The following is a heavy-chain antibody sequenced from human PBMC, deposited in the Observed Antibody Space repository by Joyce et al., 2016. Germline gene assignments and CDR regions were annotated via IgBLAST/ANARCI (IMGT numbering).Heavy chain of an antibody. CDR3: ARHVTDWFDP. CDR1: GYSVTSHW. V-gene: IGHV5-10-1*03. J-gene: IGHJ5*02. CDR2: IDPRDSYT. Sequence: EVQLVQSGAEVKKPGESLTISCKGAGYSVTSHWISGVRQMPGKGLEWMGGIDPRDSYTDYSRSFEGHVTISVDKTISAAYLQWSSLRASDTAIYYCARHVTDWFDPWGQGTLVTVSS. D-gene: IGHD3-10*02.